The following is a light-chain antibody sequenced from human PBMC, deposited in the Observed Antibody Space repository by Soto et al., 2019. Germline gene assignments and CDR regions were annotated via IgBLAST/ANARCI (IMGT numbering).Light chain of an antibody. J-gene: IGKJ1*01. Sequence: EIVLMQSPATLSVSPGESATLSCRASHSVGSSLAWYQQRPGQAPRLLIYGASTRATGIRARFSGSGSGTEFALTISSLQSEDFAVYYCQQYNQWPPGTYGQGTKVDIK. V-gene: IGKV3-15*01. CDR3: QQYNQWPPGT. CDR2: GAS. CDR1: HSVGSS.